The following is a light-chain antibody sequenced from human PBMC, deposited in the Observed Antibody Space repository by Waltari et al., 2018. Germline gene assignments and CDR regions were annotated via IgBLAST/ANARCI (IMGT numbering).Light chain of an antibody. CDR1: SSDVGGYNY. CDR2: DVS. J-gene: IGLJ2*01. V-gene: IGLV2-14*03. Sequence: QSALTQPAPVSGSPGQSITIPCTGTSSDVGGYNYVPWYQQHPGKAPKLMIYDVSNRPSGVSNRFSGSKSGNTASLTISGLQAEDEADYYCSSYISSSTLELFGGGTSLTVL. CDR3: SSYISSSTLEL.